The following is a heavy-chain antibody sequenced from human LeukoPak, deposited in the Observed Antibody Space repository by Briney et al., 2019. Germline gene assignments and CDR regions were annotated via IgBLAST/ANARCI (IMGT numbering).Heavy chain of an antibody. CDR3: AKDRTYSAYAALDY. V-gene: IGHV3-9*01. CDR1: GFTFDDYS. D-gene: IGHD5-12*01. Sequence: TGRSLRLSCAASGFTFDDYSMHWVRQAPGKGLEWVSGISWNSGSAGYADSVKGRFTISRDSAKNSLYLQMNSLRTEDTALYYCAKDRTYSAYAALDYWGQGTLVTVS. CDR2: ISWNSGSA. J-gene: IGHJ4*02.